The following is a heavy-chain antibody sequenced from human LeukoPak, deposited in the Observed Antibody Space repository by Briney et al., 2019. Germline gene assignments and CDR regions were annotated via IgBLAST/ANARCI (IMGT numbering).Heavy chain of an antibody. CDR2: IKQDGSEK. J-gene: IGHJ6*03. D-gene: IGHD6-19*01. Sequence: PGGSLRLSCAASGFTFSSYWMSWVRQAPGKGLEWVADIKQDGSEKYYVDSVKGRFTISRDNAKNSLYLQMNSLRAEDTAVYYCAREKAVAGLYYYYYMDVWGKGTTVTVSS. CDR1: GFTFSSYW. V-gene: IGHV3-7*01. CDR3: AREKAVAGLYYYYYMDV.